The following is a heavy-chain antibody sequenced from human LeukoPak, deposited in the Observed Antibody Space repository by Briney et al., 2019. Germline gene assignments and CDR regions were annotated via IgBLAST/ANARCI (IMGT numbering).Heavy chain of an antibody. Sequence: ASVKVSCKASGYTFTDYYVHWVRQAPGQGLEWMGWINPNSGGTNYAPKFQGRVTMTRDTSICTAYMELSRLSPDDSAVYYCARVDIVVVVAVGSFDPWGQGSLVTVSS. CDR2: INPNSGGT. V-gene: IGHV1-2*02. J-gene: IGHJ5*02. D-gene: IGHD2-15*01. CDR3: ARVDIVVVVAVGSFDP. CDR1: GYTFTDYY.